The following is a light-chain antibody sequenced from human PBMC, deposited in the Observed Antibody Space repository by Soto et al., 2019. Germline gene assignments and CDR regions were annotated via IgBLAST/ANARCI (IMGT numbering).Light chain of an antibody. CDR3: QEYIHWPPGM. CDR1: QRVSNNF. V-gene: IGKV3D-20*01. CDR2: DAT. Sequence: VVLTQFPGTLSLSPGETATLSCGASQRVSNNFLGWYQQKPGLPPRLLIYDATSRANGIPERFSGRGSGTHFTLTISRLEPEDFAVYYCQEYIHWPPGMFGPGTTVDIK. J-gene: IGKJ1*01.